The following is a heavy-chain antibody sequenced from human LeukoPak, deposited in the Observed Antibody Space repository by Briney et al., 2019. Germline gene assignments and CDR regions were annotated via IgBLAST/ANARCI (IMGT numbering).Heavy chain of an antibody. CDR1: GFTFSSWW. CDR2: IKQDGSER. J-gene: IGHJ3*02. CDR3: ARWCTNRCSWVGTFHI. Sequence: GGSLRLSCAASGFTFSSWWMSWVRQVPGKGLEWLASIKQDGSERYYVNSVKGRFTITRDNAKNSLYLQMNSLRVEDTAVYYCARWCTNRCSWVGTFHIWGQGTMVTVSS. V-gene: IGHV3-7*05. D-gene: IGHD6-13*01.